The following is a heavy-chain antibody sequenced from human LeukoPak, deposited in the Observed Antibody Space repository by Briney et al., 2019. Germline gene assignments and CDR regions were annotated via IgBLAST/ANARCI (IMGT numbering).Heavy chain of an antibody. J-gene: IGHJ3*02. CDR1: GGSISSYY. D-gene: IGHD6-13*01. Sequence: SETLSLTCTVSGGSISSYYWSWIRQPPGKGLECIGYTYTSGSTNYNPSLKSRVTISVDTSKNQFSLKLSSVTAADTAVYYCARHKQQLNAFDIWGQGTMVTVSS. CDR2: TYTSGST. CDR3: ARHKQQLNAFDI. V-gene: IGHV4-4*09.